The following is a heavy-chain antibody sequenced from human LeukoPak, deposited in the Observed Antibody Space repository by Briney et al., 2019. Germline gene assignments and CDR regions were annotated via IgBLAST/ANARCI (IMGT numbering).Heavy chain of an antibody. CDR2: IIPIFGTA. J-gene: IGHJ5*02. Sequence: SVKVSCKAPGGTFSSYAISWVRQAPGQGLEWMGGIIPIFGTANYAQKFQGRVTITADESTSTAYMELSSLRSEDTAVYYCARVPVAGSNWFDPWGQGTLVTVSS. D-gene: IGHD6-19*01. CDR1: GGTFSSYA. V-gene: IGHV1-69*01. CDR3: ARVPVAGSNWFDP.